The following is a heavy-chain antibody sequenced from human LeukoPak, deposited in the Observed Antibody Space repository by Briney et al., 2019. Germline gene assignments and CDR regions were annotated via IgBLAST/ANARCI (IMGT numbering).Heavy chain of an antibody. V-gene: IGHV3-7*01. CDR1: GFSFSTHW. CDR2: IKQDGSEK. Sequence: PGGSLRLSCAASGFSFSTHWMHWVRQAPGKGLEWVANIKQDGSEKYYVDPVKGRFTISRDNAKNSLYLQMNSLRAEDTAVYYCARDPHYGDYDGWFDPWGQGTLVTVSS. D-gene: IGHD4-17*01. J-gene: IGHJ5*02. CDR3: ARDPHYGDYDGWFDP.